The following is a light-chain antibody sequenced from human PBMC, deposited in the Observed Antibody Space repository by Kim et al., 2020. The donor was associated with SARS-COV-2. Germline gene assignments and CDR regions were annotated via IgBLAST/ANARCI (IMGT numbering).Light chain of an antibody. CDR3: QQRSKWPLT. V-gene: IGKV3-11*01. J-gene: IGKJ4*01. CDR1: QSVSKS. CDR2: DAS. Sequence: LSPGERATLSCRASQSVSKSLGWYQQKTGQAPRLLIYDASNRATGIPARFSGSGSGTDFTLTISRLEPEDFAVYYCQQRSKWPLTFGGGTKVDIK.